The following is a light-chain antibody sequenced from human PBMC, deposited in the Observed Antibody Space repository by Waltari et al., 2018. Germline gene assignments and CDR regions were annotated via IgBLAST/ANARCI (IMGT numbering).Light chain of an antibody. CDR1: QSVGTS. CDR3: QHYVRLPVT. J-gene: IGKJ1*01. CDR2: GVS. V-gene: IGKV3-20*01. Sequence: EIVLTQSPGTLSLSPGERATLSCRASQSVGTSLAWYRQQKRGQAPRLLIYGVSSRATGISDRFSGSGFGTDFSLTISGLGPEDFAVYYCQHYVRLPVTFGQGTTVEIK.